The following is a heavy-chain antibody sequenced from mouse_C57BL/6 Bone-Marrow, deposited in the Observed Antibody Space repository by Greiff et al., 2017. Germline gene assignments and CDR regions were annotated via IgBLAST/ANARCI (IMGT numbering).Heavy chain of an antibody. Sequence: QVQLQQPGAELVKPGASVKLSCKASGYTFTSYWMHWVKQRPGQGLEWIGMIHPNSGSTNYNEKLKSKATLTVDKSSSTAYMQLSSLTSEDSAVYYCARQKVVGDYWGQGTTLTVSS. CDR2: IHPNSGST. V-gene: IGHV1-64*01. CDR1: GYTFTSYW. J-gene: IGHJ2*01. CDR3: ARQKVVGDY. D-gene: IGHD1-1*01.